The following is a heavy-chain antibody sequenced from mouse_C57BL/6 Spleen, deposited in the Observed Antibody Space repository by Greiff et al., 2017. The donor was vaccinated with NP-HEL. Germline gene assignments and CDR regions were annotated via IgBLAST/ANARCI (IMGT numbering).Heavy chain of an antibody. CDR2: IYPRSGNT. J-gene: IGHJ2*01. V-gene: IGHV1-81*01. D-gene: IGHD2-3*01. Sequence: QVQLKESGAELARPGASVKLSCKASGYTFTSYGISWVKQRTGQGLEWIGEIYPRSGNTYYNEKFKGKATLTADKSSSTAYMELRSLTSEDSAVYFCAISDGYYEGYWGQGTTLTVSS. CDR1: GYTFTSYG. CDR3: AISDGYYEGY.